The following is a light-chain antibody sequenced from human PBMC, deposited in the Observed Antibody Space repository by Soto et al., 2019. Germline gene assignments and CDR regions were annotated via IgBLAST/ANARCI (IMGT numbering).Light chain of an antibody. Sequence: EVVLTQSPCTLSLSPGERATLSCRASQTVSSNYLAWYQQRPGQAPRLLIYGASSRATDIPDRFSGSGSGTDFSLTICRLEPEDFAVYYCQQYGKSPLTFGGGTKVYIK. CDR1: QTVSSNY. CDR3: QQYGKSPLT. CDR2: GAS. J-gene: IGKJ4*01. V-gene: IGKV3-20*01.